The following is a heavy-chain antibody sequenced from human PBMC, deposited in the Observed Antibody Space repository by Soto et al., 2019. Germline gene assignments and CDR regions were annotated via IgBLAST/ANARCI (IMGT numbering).Heavy chain of an antibody. Sequence: QLQLQESGPGLVKPSETLSLTCTVSGGSISSSSYYWGWIRQPPGKGLEWIGSIYYSGSTYYNPSLKSRVAISVDTSQNQVSLELTSVPAADTAVYYLARQPLHYYYDYMDVWGKGTTVTVSS. CDR2: IYYSGST. J-gene: IGHJ6*03. CDR1: GGSISSSSYY. CDR3: ARQPLHYYYDYMDV. V-gene: IGHV4-39*01.